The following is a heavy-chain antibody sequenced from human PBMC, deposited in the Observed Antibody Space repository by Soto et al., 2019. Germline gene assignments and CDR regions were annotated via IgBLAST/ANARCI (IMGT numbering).Heavy chain of an antibody. CDR1: GGSISSYY. CDR2: IYYSGST. D-gene: IGHD3-10*01. Sequence: QVQLQESGPGLVKPSETLSLTCTVSGGSISSYYWSWIRQPPGKGLEWIGYIYYSGSTNYNPSLKSRVTVSVDTSKNQFSLKLSSVTAADTAVYYCARERSGIWGVLGYYYYCMDVWGQGTTVTVSS. J-gene: IGHJ6*01. V-gene: IGHV4-59*01. CDR3: ARERSGIWGVLGYYYYCMDV.